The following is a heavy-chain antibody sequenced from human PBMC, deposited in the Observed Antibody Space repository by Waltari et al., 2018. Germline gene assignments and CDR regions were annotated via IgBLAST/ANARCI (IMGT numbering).Heavy chain of an antibody. CDR2: INAGNGNT. J-gene: IGHJ5*02. V-gene: IGHV1-3*01. CDR3: AREQFGYDFWRRSWFDP. D-gene: IGHD3-3*01. Sequence: QVQLVQSGAEVKKPGASVKVSCKASGYTFTSYAMHWVRQAPGQRLEWMGWINAGNGNTKYSQKFQGRVTITRDTSASTAYMELSSLRSEDTAVYYCAREQFGYDFWRRSWFDPWGQGTLVTVSS. CDR1: GYTFTSYA.